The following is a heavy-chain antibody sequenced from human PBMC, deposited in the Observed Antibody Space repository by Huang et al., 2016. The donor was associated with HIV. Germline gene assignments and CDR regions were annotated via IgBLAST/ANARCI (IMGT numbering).Heavy chain of an antibody. D-gene: IGHD2-21*02. CDR2: IRSKANSYAT. J-gene: IGHJ4*02. V-gene: IGHV3-73*01. CDR1: GLTFSGSA. Sequence: AASGLTFSGSAMHWVRQGSGKGLEWVGRIRSKANSYATAYAASVKGRFTIARDDSKNTAYLQMNSLKTEDTAVYYCWISVVTASGYWGQGTLVTVSS. CDR3: WISVVTASGY.